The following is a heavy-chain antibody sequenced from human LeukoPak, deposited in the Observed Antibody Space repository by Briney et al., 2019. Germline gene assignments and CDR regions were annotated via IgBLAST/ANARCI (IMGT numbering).Heavy chain of an antibody. CDR1: GFTFSTFA. J-gene: IGHJ4*02. V-gene: IGHV3-23*01. CDR2: IFPSGGEI. Sequence: GGSLRLSCAASGFTFSTFAMIWVRQPPGKGLEWVSSIFPSGGEIHYADSVKGRFTIFRDNSKSTLTLQMNRLRAEDTAIYYCATYRQVLLPFESWGQGTLVTVSS. CDR3: ATYRQVLLPFES. D-gene: IGHD2-8*02.